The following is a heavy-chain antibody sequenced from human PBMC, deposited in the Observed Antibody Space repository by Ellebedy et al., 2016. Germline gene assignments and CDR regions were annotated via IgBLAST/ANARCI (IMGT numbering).Heavy chain of an antibody. Sequence: SETLSFTCTVSGGSISSYYWSWIRQPPGKGLEWIGYIYYSGSNNYNPSLKSRITISVDTSKNQFSLKVTSVTAADTAVYYCARVSVGQQLEDWGQGTLVTVSS. J-gene: IGHJ4*02. V-gene: IGHV4-59*01. D-gene: IGHD6-13*01. CDR2: IYYSGSN. CDR1: GGSISSYY. CDR3: ARVSVGQQLED.